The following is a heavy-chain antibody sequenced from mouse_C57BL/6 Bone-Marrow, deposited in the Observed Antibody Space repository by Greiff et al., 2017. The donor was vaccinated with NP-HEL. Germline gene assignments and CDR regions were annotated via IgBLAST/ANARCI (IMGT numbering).Heavy chain of an antibody. Sequence: QVQLQQSGAELVKPGASVKLSCKASGYTFTSYWMQWVKQRPGQGLEWIGEIDPSDSYTNYNQKFKGKATLTVDTSSSTAYMQLSSLTSEDSAVYYCAREEYDAYWYFDVWGTGTTVTVSS. J-gene: IGHJ1*03. CDR3: AREEYDAYWYFDV. D-gene: IGHD2-14*01. CDR1: GYTFTSYW. CDR2: IDPSDSYT. V-gene: IGHV1-50*01.